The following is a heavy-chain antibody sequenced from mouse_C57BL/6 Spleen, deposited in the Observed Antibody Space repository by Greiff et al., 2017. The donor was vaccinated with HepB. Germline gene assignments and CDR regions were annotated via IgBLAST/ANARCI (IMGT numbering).Heavy chain of an antibody. Sequence: EVHLVESGGGLVKPGGSLKLSCAASGFTFSSYALSWVRQTPEKRLEWVATISDGGSYTYYPDNVKGRFTISRDNAKNNLYLQMSQLKSEDTAMYYCARSDDGYYFDYWGQGTTLTVAS. V-gene: IGHV5-4*01. J-gene: IGHJ2*01. CDR1: GFTFSSYA. D-gene: IGHD2-12*01. CDR2: ISDGGSYT. CDR3: ARSDDGYYFDY.